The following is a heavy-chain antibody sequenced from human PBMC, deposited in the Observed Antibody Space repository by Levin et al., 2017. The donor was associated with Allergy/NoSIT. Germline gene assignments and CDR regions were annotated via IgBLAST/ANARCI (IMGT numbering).Heavy chain of an antibody. Sequence: PGGSLRLSCAASGFTFGTFDMHWVRQAPGKGLEWVALISSDGNNKYYADSVKGRFTISRDNSKNTAYLQMNSLRPDDTAVYYCAREVLDYFYGMDVWGQGTTVTVSS. J-gene: IGHJ6*02. CDR2: ISSDGNNK. CDR3: AREVLDYFYGMDV. V-gene: IGHV3-30*04. D-gene: IGHD1-14*01. CDR1: GFTFGTFD.